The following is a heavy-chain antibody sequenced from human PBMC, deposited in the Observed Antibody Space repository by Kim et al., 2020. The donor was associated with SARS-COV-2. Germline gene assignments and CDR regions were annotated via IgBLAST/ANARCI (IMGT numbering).Heavy chain of an antibody. CDR3: ARSQRGDASAYYPTDY. CDR1: GFIFSNFW. J-gene: IGHJ4*02. CDR2: IKQDGSET. D-gene: IGHD3-22*01. Sequence: GGSLRLSCAASGFIFSNFWMSWVRQAPGKGLERVANIKQDGSETSYVDSVKGRFSISRDNAKNSLYLHMFNLGADDTALYYCARSQRGDASAYYPTDYWGQGILVTVSS. V-gene: IGHV3-7*01.